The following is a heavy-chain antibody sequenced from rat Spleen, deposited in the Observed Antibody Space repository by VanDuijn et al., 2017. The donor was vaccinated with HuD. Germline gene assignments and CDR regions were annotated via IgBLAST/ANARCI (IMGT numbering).Heavy chain of an antibody. Sequence: EVQLVESGGGLVQPGRSLKFSCAASGFTFSDYAMAWVRQAPKKGLEWVATIIYDGSSTYYRDSVKGRFTISRDNAKSTLYLQMDSLRSEDTATYYCAREANIPFHYFDYWGQGVMVTVSS. CDR3: AREANIPFHYFDY. D-gene: IGHD1-5*01. CDR1: GFTFSDYA. J-gene: IGHJ2*01. CDR2: IIYDGSST. V-gene: IGHV5-17*01.